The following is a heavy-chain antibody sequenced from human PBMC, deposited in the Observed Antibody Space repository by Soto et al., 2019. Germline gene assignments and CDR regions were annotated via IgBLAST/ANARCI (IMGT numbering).Heavy chain of an antibody. CDR3: ASGLGSPPKIFDY. V-gene: IGHV3-23*01. CDR2: ISGSGGST. Sequence: SLRLSCAASGFTFSSYAMSWVRQAPGKGLEWVSAISGSGGSTYYADSVKGRFTISRDNSKNTLYLQMNSLRAEDTAVYYCASGLGSPPKIFDYWGQGTLVTVSS. CDR1: GFTFSSYA. D-gene: IGHD2-15*01. J-gene: IGHJ4*02.